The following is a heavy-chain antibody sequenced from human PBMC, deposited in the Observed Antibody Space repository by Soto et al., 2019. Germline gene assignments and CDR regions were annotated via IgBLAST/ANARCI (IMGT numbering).Heavy chain of an antibody. CDR3: ARLHCASPNCVPLDP. CDR1: GGSISSGDYY. D-gene: IGHD2-2*01. Sequence: PSETLSLTCTVSGGSISSGDYYWGWIRQPPGKGLEWIGSIYYSGTSSYNPSLESRVTMSVDTSKKQLSLRLRSVTAADTAVYYCARLHCASPNCVPLDPWGQGTLVTVSS. V-gene: IGHV4-39*01. J-gene: IGHJ5*02. CDR2: IYYSGTS.